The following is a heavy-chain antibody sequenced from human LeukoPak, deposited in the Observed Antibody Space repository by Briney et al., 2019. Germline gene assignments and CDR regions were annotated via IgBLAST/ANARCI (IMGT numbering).Heavy chain of an antibody. D-gene: IGHD6-19*01. CDR3: ARVGGPGWYGY. J-gene: IGHJ4*02. CDR2: INIDGSTT. CDR1: GFPVSSNY. Sequence: GSLSLSCAASGFPVSSNYMSWVRQAPGKGLVWVSRINIDGSTTTYADSVKGRFTISRDNAKNTLYLQMNSLRAEDTALYYCARVGGPGWYGYWGQGTLVTVSS. V-gene: IGHV3-74*03.